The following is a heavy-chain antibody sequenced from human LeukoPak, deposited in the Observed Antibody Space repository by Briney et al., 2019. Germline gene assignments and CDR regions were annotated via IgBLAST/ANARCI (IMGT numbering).Heavy chain of an antibody. J-gene: IGHJ5*02. D-gene: IGHD6-19*01. CDR2: ISPSGGST. Sequence: ASVKVSCKASGYTFTGYYMHWVRQAPGQGPEWMGVISPSGGSTTYAQKFQGRVTLTRDMSTSTDYLELSSLRSEDTAVYYCARAPLRTSSGWYIRDNINWFDPWGQGTLVTVSS. V-gene: IGHV1-46*01. CDR3: ARAPLRTSSGWYIRDNINWFDP. CDR1: GYTFTGYY.